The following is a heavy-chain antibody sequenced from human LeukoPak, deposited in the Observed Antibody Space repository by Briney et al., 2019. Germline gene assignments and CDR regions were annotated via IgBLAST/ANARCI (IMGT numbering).Heavy chain of an antibody. J-gene: IGHJ5*02. CDR2: ISSSSSYI. CDR3: AREIETYYDFWSGYPNWFDP. Sequence: KPGGSLRLSCAASGFTFSSYSMNWVRQAPGKGLEWVSYISSSSSYIYYADSVKGRFTISRDNAKNSLYLQMNSLRAEDTAVYYCAREIETYYDFWSGYPNWFDPWGQGTLVTVSS. CDR1: GFTFSSYS. D-gene: IGHD3-3*01. V-gene: IGHV3-21*01.